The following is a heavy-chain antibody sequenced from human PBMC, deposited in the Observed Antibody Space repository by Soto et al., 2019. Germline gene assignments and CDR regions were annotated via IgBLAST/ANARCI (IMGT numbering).Heavy chain of an antibody. J-gene: IGHJ4*02. D-gene: IGHD3-3*01. CDR2: FDPEDGET. Sequence: ASVNVSCKVSGYTLTELSMHWVRQAPGKGLEWMGGFDPEDGETIYAQKFQGRVTMTEDTSTDTAYMELSSLRSEDTAVYYCATGPQIFGVVIIHRERWDYWGQGTLVTVSS. CDR1: GYTLTELS. CDR3: ATGPQIFGVVIIHRERWDY. V-gene: IGHV1-24*01.